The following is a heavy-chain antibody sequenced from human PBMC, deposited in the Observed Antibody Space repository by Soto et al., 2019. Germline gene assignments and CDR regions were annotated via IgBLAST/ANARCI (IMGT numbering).Heavy chain of an antibody. Sequence: PSETLALTCTVSGGAISSSSYYWGWIRQPPWKGLEWIWSIYYSGSTYYNPSLKSRVTISVYTSKDQFSLKLSSVTAADTAVYYCASTNERVRHFDWPWGQGTLVTVSS. CDR1: GGAISSSSYY. CDR2: IYYSGST. V-gene: IGHV4-39*01. CDR3: ASTNERVRHFDWP. J-gene: IGHJ5*02. D-gene: IGHD3-9*01.